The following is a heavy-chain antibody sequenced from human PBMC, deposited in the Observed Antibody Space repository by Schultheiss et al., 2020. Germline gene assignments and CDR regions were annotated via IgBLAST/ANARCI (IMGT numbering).Heavy chain of an antibody. Sequence: GGSLRLSCAASRFPLYYCVIQWVRQAPGKGLEWVSGISWNSGSIGYADSVKGRFTISRDNAKNSLYLQMNSLRAEDTALYYCAKDVVGIYSSSWPHYYYYGMDVWGQGTTVTVSS. CDR2: ISWNSGSI. CDR1: RFPLYYCV. D-gene: IGHD6-13*01. J-gene: IGHJ6*02. V-gene: IGHV3-9*01. CDR3: AKDVVGIYSSSWPHYYYYGMDV.